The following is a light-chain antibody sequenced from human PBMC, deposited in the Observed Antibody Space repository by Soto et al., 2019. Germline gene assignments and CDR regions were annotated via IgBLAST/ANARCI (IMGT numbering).Light chain of an antibody. CDR1: NSNIGRNT. Sequence: QSVLTQPPSASGTPGQRVTISCSGSNSNIGRNTVNWYQQFPGAAPNLLIHSDNERPSGVHDRFSGSRSGTSASLAISGLQSEDEADYYCAAWDESPNVPVFVGGTKLTVL. V-gene: IGLV1-44*01. J-gene: IGLJ3*02. CDR2: SDN. CDR3: AAWDESPNVPV.